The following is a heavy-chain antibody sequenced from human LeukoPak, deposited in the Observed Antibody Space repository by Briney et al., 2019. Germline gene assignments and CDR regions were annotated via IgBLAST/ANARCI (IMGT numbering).Heavy chain of an antibody. J-gene: IGHJ4*02. Sequence: GASVKVSCKASGGTFSSYAISWVRQAPGQGLEWMGRIIPILGIANYAQKFQGRVTITADKSTSTAHMELSSLRSEDTAVYYCASATRSYYDSSGYLDYWGQGTLVTVSS. CDR2: IIPILGIA. CDR1: GGTFSSYA. V-gene: IGHV1-69*04. D-gene: IGHD3-22*01. CDR3: ASATRSYYDSSGYLDY.